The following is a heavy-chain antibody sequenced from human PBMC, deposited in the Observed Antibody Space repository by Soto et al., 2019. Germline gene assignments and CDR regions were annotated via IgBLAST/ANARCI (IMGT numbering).Heavy chain of an antibody. Sequence: EVQLVESGGGLVQPGGSLRLSCAASGFTFSLYSMSWVRQAPGKGLEWVSYISRSSTGIHYADSVKGRFTNSRDDVTNSMQLEMNRPRDGDTAVYSCARAVTWGLDVWGQGTTVSISS. V-gene: IGHV3-48*02. J-gene: IGHJ6*01. D-gene: IGHD3-10*01. CDR2: ISRSSTGI. CDR1: GFTFSLYS. CDR3: ARAVTWGLDV.